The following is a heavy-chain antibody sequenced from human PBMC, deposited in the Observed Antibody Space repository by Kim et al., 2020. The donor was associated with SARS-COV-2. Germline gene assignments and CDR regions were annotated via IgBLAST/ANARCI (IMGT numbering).Heavy chain of an antibody. Sequence: QKLQGRVTMTTDTSTSTAYMELRSLGSDDTAVYYCARVTSFTGGSGSFDYWGQGTLVTVSS. D-gene: IGHD3-10*01. V-gene: IGHV1-18*01. CDR3: ARVTSFTGGSGSFDY. J-gene: IGHJ4*02.